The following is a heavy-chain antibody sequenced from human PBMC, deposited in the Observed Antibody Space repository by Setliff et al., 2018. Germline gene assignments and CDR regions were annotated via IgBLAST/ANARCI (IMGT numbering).Heavy chain of an antibody. CDR3: ARGVGFSAAADY. CDR2: INPSGGST. D-gene: IGHD2-2*01. CDR1: GGTFSSYA. V-gene: IGHV1-46*01. J-gene: IGHJ4*02. Sequence: ASVKVSCKAPGGTFSSYAMHWVRQAPGQGLEWMGIINPSGGSTSYAQKFQGRVTMTRDTSTSTVYMELSSLRSEDTAVYYCARGVGFSAAADYWGQGTLVTVSS.